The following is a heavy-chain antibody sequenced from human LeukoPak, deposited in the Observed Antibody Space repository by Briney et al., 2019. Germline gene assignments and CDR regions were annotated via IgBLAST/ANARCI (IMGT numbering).Heavy chain of an antibody. Sequence: PGGSLRLSCAASGFTLSSYSINWVRQAPGKGLELVSTISGSGTYIYYADSVKGRFTISKDSAKPSLYLQMNSLRAEDPAVYYFARALYRNNRYVDYWGQGTLVTVSS. CDR3: ARALYRNNRYVDY. CDR1: GFTLSSYS. CDR2: ISGSGTYI. J-gene: IGHJ4*02. V-gene: IGHV3-21*01. D-gene: IGHD1-14*01.